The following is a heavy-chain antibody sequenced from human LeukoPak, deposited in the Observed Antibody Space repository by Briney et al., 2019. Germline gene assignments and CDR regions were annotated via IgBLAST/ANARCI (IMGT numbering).Heavy chain of an antibody. CDR1: GFIFSNDA. CDR3: AKSGAAAGYYYYGMDV. CDR2: ISYDGSNK. D-gene: IGHD6-13*01. J-gene: IGHJ6*02. Sequence: GRSLRLSCAASGFIFSNDAMHWVRQAPGKGLEWVAVISYDGSNKYYADSVKGRFTISRDNSKNTLYLQMNSLRAEDTAVYYCAKSGAAAGYYYYGMDVWGQGTTVTVSS. V-gene: IGHV3-30*18.